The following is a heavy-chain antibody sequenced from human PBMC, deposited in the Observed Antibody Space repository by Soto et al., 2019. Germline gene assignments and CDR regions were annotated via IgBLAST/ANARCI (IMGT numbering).Heavy chain of an antibody. V-gene: IGHV3-23*01. Sequence: EGSLRLSCAASGFTFSSDAMSWVRQAPGKGLEWVSAISGSGGSTYYADSVKGRFTISRDNSKNTLYLQMNSLRAEDTAVYYCANGEIVGEAALYYYGMDVWCQVITVTVS. J-gene: IGHJ6*01. D-gene: IGHD2-2*01. CDR2: ISGSGGST. CDR1: GFTFSSDA. CDR3: ANGEIVGEAALYYYGMDV.